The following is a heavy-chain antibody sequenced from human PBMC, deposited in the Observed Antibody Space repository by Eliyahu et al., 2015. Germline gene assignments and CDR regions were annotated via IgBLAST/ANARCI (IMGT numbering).Heavy chain of an antibody. CDR2: ISAYNGNT. D-gene: IGHD3-22*01. CDR3: ARWLLDSSGRNYYYYYYGMDV. V-gene: IGHV1-18*04. CDR1: GXTFTSYG. J-gene: IGHJ6*02. Sequence: QLVQSGAEVKKPGASVKVSCKASGXTFTSYGIXXGRQAPGQGFEWMGWISAYNGNTNYAQKLQGRVTMTTDTSTSTAYMELRSLRSDDTAVYYCARWLLDSSGRNYYYYYYGMDVWGQGTTVTVSS.